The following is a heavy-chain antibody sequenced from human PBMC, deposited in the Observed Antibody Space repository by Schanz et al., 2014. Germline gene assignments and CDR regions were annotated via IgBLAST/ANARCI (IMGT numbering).Heavy chain of an antibody. J-gene: IGHJ4*02. CDR3: AATTILAD. CDR1: GFTFNNYG. V-gene: IGHV3-33*01. CDR2: IWYDGTDR. Sequence: QVQLVESGGGVVRPGRSLRLSCAASGFTFNNYGMHWVRQAPGKGLEWVAVIWYDGTDRYYADSVKGRFTISRDNSKNTLYLQMSSLRDEDTAVYYCAATTILADWGQGTLVAVSS. D-gene: IGHD3-3*01.